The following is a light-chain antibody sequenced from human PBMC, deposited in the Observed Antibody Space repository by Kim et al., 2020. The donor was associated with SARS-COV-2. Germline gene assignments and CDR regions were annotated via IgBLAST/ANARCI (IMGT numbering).Light chain of an antibody. CDR2: AAS. CDR3: QKYNSAPWT. V-gene: IGKV1-27*01. J-gene: IGKJ1*01. CDR1: QDIANS. Sequence: SAPGGDRVTITCRASQDIANSLAWYQQKPGKVPQVLIYAASTLQSGVPSRFSGSGSGTEFTLTIGSLQTEDVATYYCQKYNSAPWTFCPETELEIK.